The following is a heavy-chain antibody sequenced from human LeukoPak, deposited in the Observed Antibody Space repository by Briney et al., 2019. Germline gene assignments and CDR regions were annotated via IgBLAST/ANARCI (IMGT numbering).Heavy chain of an antibody. J-gene: IGHJ4*02. CDR3: ARDKGLVSDY. D-gene: IGHD3-22*01. CDR1: GFTFGIYW. Sequence: PGGSLRLSCAASGFTFGIYWMHWVRQVPGKGLVWVSLINSDGSSTNYADSVKGRFTISRDNAKNTLYLQMNSLRADDTAVYYCARDKGLVSDYWGQGTLVTVSS. CDR2: INSDGSST. V-gene: IGHV3-74*01.